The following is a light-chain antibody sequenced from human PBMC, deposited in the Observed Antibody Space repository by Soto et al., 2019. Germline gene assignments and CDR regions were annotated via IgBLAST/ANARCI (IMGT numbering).Light chain of an antibody. J-gene: IGKJ5*01. Sequence: DIQMTQSPSSLSASVGDRVTITCRASESIARHLNWYQQKPGKAPKLLIYAASSLQNGVPSRFRGGGSGTDFTLTISNLQPEDFATYYWQQSYSALSITFGQGTRLEIK. V-gene: IGKV1-39*01. CDR2: AAS. CDR3: QQSYSALSIT. CDR1: ESIARH.